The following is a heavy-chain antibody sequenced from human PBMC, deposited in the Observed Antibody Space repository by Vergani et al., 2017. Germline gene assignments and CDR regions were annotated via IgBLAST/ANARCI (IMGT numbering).Heavy chain of an antibody. V-gene: IGHV4-39*01. J-gene: IGHJ5*02. Sequence: QLQLQESGPGLVKPSETLSLTCTVSGGSISSSSYYWGWIRQPPGKGLEWIGSIYYSGSTYYNPSLKSRVTISVATSKNQISLKLSSVTAADTAVYYCARLMDCSGGSCYGEDWFDPWGQGTLVTVSS. D-gene: IGHD2-15*01. CDR3: ARLMDCSGGSCYGEDWFDP. CDR2: IYYSGST. CDR1: GGSISSSSYY.